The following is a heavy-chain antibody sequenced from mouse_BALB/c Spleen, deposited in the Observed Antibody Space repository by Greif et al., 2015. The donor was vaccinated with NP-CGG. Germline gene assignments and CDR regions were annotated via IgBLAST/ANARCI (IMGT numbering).Heavy chain of an antibody. V-gene: IGHV7-1*02. Sequence: EVQRVESGGGLVPPGGSMRLSCAPSGFTFSNFYMEWVRQPPGQRLEWIAASSTQANDSTTEYSASAKVRFSVSRDSSQSRLYLQMNALRAEDTAIYDWARDYYGSSYWYFDVWGAGTTVTVSS. J-gene: IGHJ1*01. CDR2: SSTQANDSTT. CDR3: ARDYYGSSYWYFDV. CDR1: GFTFSNFY. D-gene: IGHD1-1*01.